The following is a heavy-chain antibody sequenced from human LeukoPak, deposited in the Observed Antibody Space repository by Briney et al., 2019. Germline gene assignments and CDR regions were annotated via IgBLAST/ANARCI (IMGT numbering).Heavy chain of an antibody. CDR2: IYYSGST. CDR1: AGSISSYY. CDR3: ARTGKVGATDY. D-gene: IGHD1-26*01. J-gene: IGHJ4*02. Sequence: KPSETLSLTCTVAAGSISSYYWSWIRQPPGEGLEWIGYIYYSGSTNYNPSLKSRVTISVDTSKNQFSLKLSSVTAADTAVYYCARTGKVGATDYWGQGTLVTVSS. V-gene: IGHV4-59*01.